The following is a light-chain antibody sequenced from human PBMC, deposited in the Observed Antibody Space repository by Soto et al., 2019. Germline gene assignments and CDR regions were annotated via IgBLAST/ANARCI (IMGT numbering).Light chain of an antibody. J-gene: IGKJ2*01. CDR2: GAS. CDR3: QHYGGSPAYT. CDR1: QSVRSSY. Sequence: EIVLTQSPGTVSLSPGERATLSCRASQSVRSSYLAWYQQKPGQAPRLLIYGASSRATGIPDRFSGSGSGTDFTLTISRLEPEDFAVYYCQHYGGSPAYTFGQGTKLEI. V-gene: IGKV3-20*01.